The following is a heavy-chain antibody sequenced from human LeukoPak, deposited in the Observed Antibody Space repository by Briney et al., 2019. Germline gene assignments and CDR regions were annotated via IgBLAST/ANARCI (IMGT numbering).Heavy chain of an antibody. J-gene: IGHJ6*03. D-gene: IGHD3-10*01. CDR2: IYYTGST. V-gene: IGHV4-59*01. Sequence: SQTLSLTCSVSSGFIGSYYWTWIRQSPGKGLEWIGYIYYTGSTSYNPSLQSRVTISVDTSKNQFSLRLNSVTAADTAVYYCARLHHDYGSGTYGGAYNYYMDVWGKGTTVTVSS. CDR1: SGFIGSYY. CDR3: ARLHHDYGSGTYGGAYNYYMDV.